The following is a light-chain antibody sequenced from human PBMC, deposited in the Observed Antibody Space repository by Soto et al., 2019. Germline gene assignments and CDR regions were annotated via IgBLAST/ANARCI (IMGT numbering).Light chain of an antibody. V-gene: IGKV3-20*01. J-gene: IGKJ2*01. Sequence: EIVLTQSPGTLSLSPGERVTLSCRASQSVSTSYLGWFQQRPGQAPRLLIYDTFNRATGIPDRFSGSGSGTDFTLTISRLEPEDFVVYYCHQYSGPPYTVGQWTKLEIK. CDR2: DTF. CDR3: HQYSGPPYT. CDR1: QSVSTSY.